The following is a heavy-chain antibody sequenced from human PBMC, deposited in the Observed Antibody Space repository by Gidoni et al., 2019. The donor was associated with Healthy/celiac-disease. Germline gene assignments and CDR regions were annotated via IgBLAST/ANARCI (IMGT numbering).Heavy chain of an antibody. CDR1: GGSISSGSYY. CDR2: IYTSGST. CDR3: AREGMSSSWYGFPYYYYMDV. Sequence: QVQLQESGPGLVKPSQTLSLTCTVSGGSISSGSYYWSWIRQPAGKGLEWIGRIYTSGSTNYNPSLKSRVTISVDTSKNQFSLKLSSVTAADTAVYYCAREGMSSSWYGFPYYYYMDVWGKGTTVTVSS. J-gene: IGHJ6*03. D-gene: IGHD6-13*01. V-gene: IGHV4-61*02.